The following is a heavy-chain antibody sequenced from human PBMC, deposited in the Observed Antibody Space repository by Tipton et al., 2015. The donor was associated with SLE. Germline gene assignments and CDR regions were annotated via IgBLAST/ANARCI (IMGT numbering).Heavy chain of an antibody. CDR3: ARETDSGENYFDY. CDR1: GGSISSYY. Sequence: TLSLTCTVSGGSISSYYWSWIRQPPGKGLEWIGYIYYSGSTNYNPSLKSRVTISVDRSKNQFSLKLSSVTAADTAVYYCARETDSGENYFDYWGQGTLVTVSS. V-gene: IGHV4-59*01. J-gene: IGHJ4*02. CDR2: IYYSGST. D-gene: IGHD3-10*01.